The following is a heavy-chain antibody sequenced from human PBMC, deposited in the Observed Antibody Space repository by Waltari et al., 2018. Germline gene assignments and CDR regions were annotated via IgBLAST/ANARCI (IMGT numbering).Heavy chain of an antibody. D-gene: IGHD6-19*01. V-gene: IGHV5-51*01. Sequence: EVQLVQSGAEVKKPGESLKISCKGSGYSFTSYWIGWVRQMPGKGLEWIGIIYPGYSDTRYSPSFQGQVTISADKSISTAYLQWSSLKASDTAMYYCARISSGWSRGYYYGMDVWGQGTTVTVSS. CDR2: IYPGYSDT. CDR1: GYSFTSYW. J-gene: IGHJ6*02. CDR3: ARISSGWSRGYYYGMDV.